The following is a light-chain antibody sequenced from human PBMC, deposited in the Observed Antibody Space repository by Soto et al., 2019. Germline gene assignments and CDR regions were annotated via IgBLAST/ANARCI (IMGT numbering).Light chain of an antibody. J-gene: IGKJ5*01. CDR2: AAS. CDR1: QGISSL. V-gene: IGKV1-9*01. CDR3: QHFKSFPIT. Sequence: IQLTQSPSSLSAFVGDRVTITCRASQGISSLLAWYQQKPGKAPKVLIYAASTLQSGVPSRFSGSGSGTDFTLTISSLQPEDFATYYCQHFKSFPITFGQGTRLEIK.